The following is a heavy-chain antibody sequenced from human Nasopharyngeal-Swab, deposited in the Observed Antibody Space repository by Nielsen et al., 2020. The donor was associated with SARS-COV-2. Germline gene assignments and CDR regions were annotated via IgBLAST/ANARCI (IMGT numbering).Heavy chain of an antibody. V-gene: IGHV1-8*01. CDR3: ARGAFGLDHSWFDP. CDR2: MNPKSGEV. J-gene: IGHJ5*02. Sequence: VKVSCKCSGYSFNRNDINWVRQAPGQGLEWMGWMNPKSGEVGYEQKFQGRVTMTRNTATATAYMELSGLRHEDTAVYYCARGAFGLDHSWFDPWGQGTLVTVSS. D-gene: IGHD3/OR15-3a*01. CDR1: GYSFNRND.